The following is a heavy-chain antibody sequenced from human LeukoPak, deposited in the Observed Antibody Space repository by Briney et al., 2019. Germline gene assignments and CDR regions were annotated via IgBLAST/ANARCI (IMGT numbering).Heavy chain of an antibody. D-gene: IGHD3-10*01. V-gene: IGHV3-74*01. CDR3: ARGNHYGSDY. J-gene: IGHJ4*02. Sequence: GRCLSPSWPAESGFAFSRYSRHCVRQAPGKRLLWVSGINNDGRSTGNADSVQGRFTISRDNAKNTLYLQMNSLRAEDTAVYYWARGNHYGSDYWGQGTLVTVSS. CDR2: INNDGRST. CDR1: GFAFSRYS.